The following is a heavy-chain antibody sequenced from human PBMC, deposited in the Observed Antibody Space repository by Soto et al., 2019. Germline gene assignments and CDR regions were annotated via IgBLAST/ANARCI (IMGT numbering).Heavy chain of an antibody. Sequence: QVQLVQSGAEVKGPGASVRVSCKVSGHTLTTLSIHWVRQAPGKGLEWKGGIDPEDGETLYAEEFQGRLTMTEDTSTDTAYMDLSSLTSDDTALYYCTTIRGPLECFDNWGQGTLVTVSS. CDR2: IDPEDGET. J-gene: IGHJ4*02. CDR1: GHTLTTLS. V-gene: IGHV1-24*01. CDR3: TTIRGPLECFDN. D-gene: IGHD3-3*01.